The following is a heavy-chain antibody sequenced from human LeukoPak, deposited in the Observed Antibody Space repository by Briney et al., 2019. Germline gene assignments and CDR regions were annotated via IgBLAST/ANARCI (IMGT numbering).Heavy chain of an antibody. CDR1: GFTFNSYT. V-gene: IGHV3-30-3*01. CDR3: ARADGMVRGVMPDY. Sequence: PGGSLRLSRAASGFTFNSYTMHWVRQAPGKGLEWVAVVSYDGSNKYYADSVRGRFTISRDNSESTLYLQMNSLRPEDTAVYYCARADGMVRGVMPDYWGQGSLVSVSS. CDR2: VSYDGSNK. D-gene: IGHD3-10*01. J-gene: IGHJ4*02.